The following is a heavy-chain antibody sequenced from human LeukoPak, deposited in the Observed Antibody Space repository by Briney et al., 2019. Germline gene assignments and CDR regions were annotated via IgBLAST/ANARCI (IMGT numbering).Heavy chain of an antibody. D-gene: IGHD5-24*01. J-gene: IGHJ3*02. V-gene: IGHV3-30*04. CDR3: ARDKEGYLDAFDI. CDR1: GFTFSSYA. Sequence: PGGSLRLSCAASGFTFSSYAMHWVRQAPGKGLEWVAVISYDGSNKYYADSVKGRFTISRDNSKNTLYLQMNSLRAEDTAVYYCARDKEGYLDAFDIWGQGTMVTVSS. CDR2: ISYDGSNK.